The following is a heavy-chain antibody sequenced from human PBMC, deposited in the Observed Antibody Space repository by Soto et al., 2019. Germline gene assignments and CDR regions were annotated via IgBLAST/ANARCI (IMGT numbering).Heavy chain of an antibody. V-gene: IGHV3-23*01. CDR2: ISGSGSDT. J-gene: IGHJ4*02. CDR3: ATQNWLLYGAPYY. D-gene: IGHD2-2*02. Sequence: GASPRLSSAASGFVFGNSALSWVRKAPGKGLEWVSAISGSGSDTYYADSVKGRFTISRDNFNNTLFLQMGSLRAEDTAVYYCATQNWLLYGAPYYWVQGTLVTVSS. CDR1: GFVFGNSA.